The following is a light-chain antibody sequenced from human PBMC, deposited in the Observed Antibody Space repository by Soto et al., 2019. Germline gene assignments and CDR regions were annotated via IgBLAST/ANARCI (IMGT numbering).Light chain of an antibody. CDR3: QQSYTTASIT. V-gene: IGKV1-39*01. J-gene: IGKJ5*01. CDR2: AAS. Sequence: DIQMTQSPSSLSASVGDRVTITCRASQSISRNLNWYQHKSGKAPKLLIYAASSLQNGVPSRFXGGGSGTEFTLSISSLQPEDFGTYYCQQSYTTASITFGQGTRLEIK. CDR1: QSISRN.